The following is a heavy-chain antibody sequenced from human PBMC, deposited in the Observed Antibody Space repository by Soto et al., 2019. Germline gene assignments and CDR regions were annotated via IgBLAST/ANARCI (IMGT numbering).Heavy chain of an antibody. D-gene: IGHD3-3*01. Sequence: QVQLVQSGAEVKKPGSSVKGSCKAPGGSFSSYAINWVRQAPGQGLEWMGGIIPMSATRTYAQKFQDRVTITADESSTPVYTELSSLQSEDTAVYYCARPIRYYDVWRDYPPFDYWGQGTLVTVSS. V-gene: IGHV1-69*01. CDR3: ARPIRYYDVWRDYPPFDY. J-gene: IGHJ4*02. CDR1: GGSFSSYA. CDR2: IIPMSATR.